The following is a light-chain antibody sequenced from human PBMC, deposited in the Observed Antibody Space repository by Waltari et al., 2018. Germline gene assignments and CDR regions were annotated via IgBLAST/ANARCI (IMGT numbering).Light chain of an antibody. V-gene: IGKV1-5*03. CDR2: KAS. CDR1: QSISSW. J-gene: IGKJ2*03. CDR3: QQYDSYSYS. Sequence: DIQMTQSPSTLSASVGDRVTITCRASQSISSWLAWFQQKPGKAPKLLIYKASNLESGVPSGVSGSGSGTEFTLTISSLQPDDFATYYCQQYDSYSYSFGQGTKIEMK.